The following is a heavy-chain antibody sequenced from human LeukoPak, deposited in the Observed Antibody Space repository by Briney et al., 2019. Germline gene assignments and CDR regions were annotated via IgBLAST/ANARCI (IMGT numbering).Heavy chain of an antibody. D-gene: IGHD4-11*01. J-gene: IGHJ6*03. Sequence: GGSLRLSCAASGFTFSSYAMSWVRQAPWKGLEWVSAISGSGGSTYYADSVKGRFTISRDNSKNTLYLQMNSLRVEDTAVYYCATDGWGHSNSNRDLYYYYYMDVWGKGTTVTVSS. CDR3: ATDGWGHSNSNRDLYYYYYMDV. CDR1: GFTFSSYA. CDR2: ISGSGGST. V-gene: IGHV3-23*01.